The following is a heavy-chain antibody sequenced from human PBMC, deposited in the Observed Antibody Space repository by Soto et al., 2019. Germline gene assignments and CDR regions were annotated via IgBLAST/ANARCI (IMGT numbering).Heavy chain of an antibody. CDR3: VKNGGDGGGSCSN. Sequence: GGSLRLSCAASGFSFSNYAMSWVRQAPGKGLEWVSGVSGGGGSTHYADSVKGRFTISRDNSKNTLYLQMNSLRAEDTAVFYCVKNGGDGGGSCSNWGQGTLVTVSS. CDR1: GFSFSNYA. V-gene: IGHV3-23*01. D-gene: IGHD2-15*01. J-gene: IGHJ4*02. CDR2: VSGGGGST.